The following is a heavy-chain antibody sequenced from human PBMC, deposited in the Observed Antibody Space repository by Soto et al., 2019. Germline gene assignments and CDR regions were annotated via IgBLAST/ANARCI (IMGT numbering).Heavy chain of an antibody. Sequence: QSGGSLRLSCAAAGFTFSNYALTWVRQSPGKGLEWVSTFSGSGGSTYYADSVRGRFTISRDNSKNTLFLQMNSLRAEDTAVYYCARDQERERFGELEDYYYYYMDVWGKGTTVTVSS. J-gene: IGHJ6*03. CDR1: GFTFSNYA. V-gene: IGHV3-23*01. CDR3: ARDQERERFGELEDYYYYYMDV. CDR2: FSGSGGST. D-gene: IGHD3-10*01.